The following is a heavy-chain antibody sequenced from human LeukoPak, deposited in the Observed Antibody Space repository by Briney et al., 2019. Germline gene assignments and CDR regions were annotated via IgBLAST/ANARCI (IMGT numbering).Heavy chain of an antibody. Sequence: GGSLRLSCAASGFTFSSYAMHWVRQAPGKGLEWVAVISYDGSNKYYADSVKSRFTISRDNSKNTLYLQMNSLRAEDTAVYYCARELSPYNWNYGFDYWGQGTLVTVSS. V-gene: IGHV3-30*01. CDR1: GFTFSSYA. CDR3: ARELSPYNWNYGFDY. CDR2: ISYDGSNK. J-gene: IGHJ4*02. D-gene: IGHD1-7*01.